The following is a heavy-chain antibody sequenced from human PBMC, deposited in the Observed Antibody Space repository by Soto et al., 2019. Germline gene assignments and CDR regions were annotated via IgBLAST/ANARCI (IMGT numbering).Heavy chain of an antibody. CDR1: GFTFSSYS. Sequence: EVQLVESGGGLVQPGGSLRLSWAASGFTFSSYSMNWVRLAPGKGLEWVSYISSSSSTIYYADSVKGRFTISRDNAKNSLYLQMNSLRAEDTAVYYCAPHSGYYDYWGQGTLVTVSS. D-gene: IGHD3-22*01. V-gene: IGHV3-48*01. J-gene: IGHJ4*02. CDR2: ISSSSSTI. CDR3: APHSGYYDY.